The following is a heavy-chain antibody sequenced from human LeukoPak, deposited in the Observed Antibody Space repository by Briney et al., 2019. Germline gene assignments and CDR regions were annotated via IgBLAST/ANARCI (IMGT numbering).Heavy chain of an antibody. J-gene: IGHJ4*02. CDR3: AKSTGYGGNRGLYDFDY. CDR2: ISDSGGSP. Sequence: PGGSLRLSCAASGFTFSSYAITWVRQAPGKGLQWVSSISDSGGSPYYADSVKGRFTISRDNSKNTVDLQMISLRVEDTAIYYCAKSTGYGGNRGLYDFDYWGQGILVTVSS. V-gene: IGHV3-23*01. D-gene: IGHD4-23*01. CDR1: GFTFSSYA.